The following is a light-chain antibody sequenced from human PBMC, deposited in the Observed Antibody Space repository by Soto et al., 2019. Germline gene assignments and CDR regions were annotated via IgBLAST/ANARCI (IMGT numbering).Light chain of an antibody. CDR1: QSISSY. V-gene: IGKV1-27*01. CDR2: AAS. Sequence: DIQMTQSPSSLSASVGDRVTITCRASQSISSYLAWYQQKPGEIPKLLIYAASTLESGIPPRFSGSGSGTDFTLTINNLQPEDVATYYCQRYYNAPFTFGGGTKVDIK. CDR3: QRYYNAPFT. J-gene: IGKJ4*01.